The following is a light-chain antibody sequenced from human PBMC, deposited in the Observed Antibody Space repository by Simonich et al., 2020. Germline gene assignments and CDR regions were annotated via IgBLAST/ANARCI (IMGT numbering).Light chain of an antibody. CDR3: QQYYSTPLT. Sequence: DIVMSQSPDSLAVSLGERATINCKSSQCVLYSSNNKNYLAWYQQKPGQPPKLLIYWASTRETWVPDRFSGSGSGTDFTLTISSLQAEDVAVYYCQQYYSTPLTFGGGTKVEIK. V-gene: IGKV4-1*01. J-gene: IGKJ4*01. CDR2: WAS. CDR1: QCVLYSSNNKNY.